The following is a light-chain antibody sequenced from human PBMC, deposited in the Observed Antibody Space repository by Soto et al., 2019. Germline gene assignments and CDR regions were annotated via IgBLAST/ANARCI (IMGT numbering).Light chain of an antibody. J-gene: IGKJ1*01. CDR2: GAS. CDR3: QQYNNWPPWT. V-gene: IGKV3-15*01. Sequence: DIVMTQSPATLSVSPGERVTLSCRASESVGSNLAWYQQKPGQSPRLLIHGASTRATGIPDRFSGSGSGTAFTLTISSLQSEDFAVYYCQQYNNWPPWTFGQGTKVEIQ. CDR1: ESVGSN.